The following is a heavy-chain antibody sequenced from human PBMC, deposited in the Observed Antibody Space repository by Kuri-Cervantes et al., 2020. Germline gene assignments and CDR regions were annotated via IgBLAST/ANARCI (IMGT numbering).Heavy chain of an antibody. CDR2: ISYDGSNK. Sequence: GESLKISCAASGFTFSSYAMHWVRQAPGKGLEWVAVISYDGSNKYYADSVKGRFTISRDNSKNTLYLQMNSLRAEDMAVYYCARNDYGDFNDAFDIWGQGTTVTVSS. V-gene: IGHV3-30-3*01. J-gene: IGHJ3*02. CDR3: ARNDYGDFNDAFDI. CDR1: GFTFSSYA. D-gene: IGHD4-17*01.